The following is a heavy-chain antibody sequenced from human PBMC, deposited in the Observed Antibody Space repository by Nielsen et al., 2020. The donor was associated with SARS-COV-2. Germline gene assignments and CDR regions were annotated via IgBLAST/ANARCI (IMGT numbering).Heavy chain of an antibody. J-gene: IGHJ6*02. CDR3: ARVQGSYGYYYYYGMDV. V-gene: IGHV1-46*01. Sequence: ASVKVSCKASGYTFTSYYMHWVRQAPGQGLDWMGIINPSGGSTSYAQKFQGRVTMTRDTSTSTVYMELRSLRSEDTAVYYCARVQGSYGYYYYYGMDVWGQGTTVTVSS. D-gene: IGHD5-18*01. CDR2: INPSGGST. CDR1: GYTFTSYY.